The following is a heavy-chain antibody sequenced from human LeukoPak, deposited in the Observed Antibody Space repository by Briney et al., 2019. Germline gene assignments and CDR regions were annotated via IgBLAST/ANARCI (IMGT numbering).Heavy chain of an antibody. D-gene: IGHD4-23*01. CDR2: ISSSSSYI. Sequence: GGSLRLSCAASGFTFSSYSMNWVRQAPGKGLEWVPSISSSSSYIYYADSVKGRFTISRDNAKNSLYLQMNSLRAEDTAVYYCARDPNPDYGGNPYYYGMDVWGQGTTVTVSS. CDR1: GFTFSSYS. CDR3: ARDPNPDYGGNPYYYGMDV. V-gene: IGHV3-21*01. J-gene: IGHJ6*02.